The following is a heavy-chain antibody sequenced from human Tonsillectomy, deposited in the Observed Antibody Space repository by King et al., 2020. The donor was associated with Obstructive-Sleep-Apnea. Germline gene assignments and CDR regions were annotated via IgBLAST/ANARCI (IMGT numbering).Heavy chain of an antibody. Sequence: VQLVESGGGVVQPGRSLRLSCEASGFTFRSYGMHWVRQAPGKGLEWVAIISKDGNNKYSADSVKGRCTISRDNSRNTLYLQMFSLRVDDTAVYYCAKGRSGNSLWSYNVRDVWGQGTTVTVSS. D-gene: IGHD4-23*01. V-gene: IGHV3-30*18. CDR1: GFTFRSYG. CDR2: ISKDGNNK. CDR3: AKGRSGNSLWSYNVRDV. J-gene: IGHJ6*02.